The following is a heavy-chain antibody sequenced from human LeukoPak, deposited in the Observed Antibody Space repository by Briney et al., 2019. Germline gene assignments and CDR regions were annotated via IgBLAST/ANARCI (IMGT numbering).Heavy chain of an antibody. D-gene: IGHD5-24*01. J-gene: IGHJ4*02. CDR2: IKHGGSEK. CDR3: ARTFLSGDGYKVGYFDY. Sequence: GGSLRLSCAASGFTFSTYSMNWVRQAPGQGLEWVAHIKHGGSEKYYVDSVRGRFTISREDAKNSLYLQMNSVRAEDTAVYYCARTFLSGDGYKVGYFDYWGQGTLVTVSS. CDR1: GFTFSTYS. V-gene: IGHV3-7*03.